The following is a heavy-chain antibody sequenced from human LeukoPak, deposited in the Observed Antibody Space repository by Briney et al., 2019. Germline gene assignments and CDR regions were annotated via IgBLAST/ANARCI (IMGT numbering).Heavy chain of an antibody. CDR3: ARDYGDWFDP. CDR1: GYTFTSYY. Sequence: ASVKVSCKASGYTFTSYYMHWVRQAPGQGLEWMGIINPSGGSTSYAQKFQGRVTMTRDTSTSTGYMELSSLGSEDPAVYYGARDYGDWFDPWGQGTLVTVSS. D-gene: IGHD3-10*01. CDR2: INPSGGST. V-gene: IGHV1-46*01. J-gene: IGHJ5*02.